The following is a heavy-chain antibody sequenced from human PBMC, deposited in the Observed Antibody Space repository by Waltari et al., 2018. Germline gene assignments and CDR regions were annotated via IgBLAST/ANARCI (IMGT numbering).Heavy chain of an antibody. CDR3: ARGVPNYGDYGPS. J-gene: IGHJ5*02. Sequence: QVQLVESGGGVVQPGRSLTISCAASGFTFSNYAIHWVRQPPGKGLEWVAVISYDANNKYYADSVKGRFNISRDNSKNTLYLQMSSLRTEDTAIYYCARGVPNYGDYGPSWGQGTLVTVSS. CDR2: ISYDANNK. D-gene: IGHD4-17*01. CDR1: GFTFSNYA. V-gene: IGHV3-30-3*01.